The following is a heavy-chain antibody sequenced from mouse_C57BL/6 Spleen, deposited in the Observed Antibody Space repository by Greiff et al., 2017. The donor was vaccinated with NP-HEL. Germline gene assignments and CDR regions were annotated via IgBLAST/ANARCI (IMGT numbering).Heavy chain of an antibody. Sequence: VQLQQSGPALVKPGASVKISCKASGYSFTDYNMNWVKQSNGKSLEWIGVINPNYGTTSYNQKFKGKATLTVDQSSSTAYMQRNSLTSEDSAVYYCARTTVVAPYAMDYWGQGTSVTVSS. CDR1: GYSFTDYN. J-gene: IGHJ4*01. CDR3: ARTTVVAPYAMDY. V-gene: IGHV1-39*01. CDR2: INPNYGTT. D-gene: IGHD1-1*01.